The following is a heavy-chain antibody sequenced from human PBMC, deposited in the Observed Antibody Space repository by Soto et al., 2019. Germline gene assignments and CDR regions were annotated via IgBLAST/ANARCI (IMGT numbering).Heavy chain of an antibody. D-gene: IGHD5-12*01. Sequence: GSGPTLVNPTQTLTLTCTFSGFSLSTSGVGVGWIRQPPGKALEWLALIYWNDDKRYSPSLKSRLTITKDTSKNQVVLTVTNMDPVDTATYYCAQTIVATFSHWYFDLWGRGTLVTVSS. V-gene: IGHV2-5*01. CDR2: IYWNDDK. J-gene: IGHJ2*01. CDR1: GFSLSTSGVG. CDR3: AQTIVATFSHWYFDL.